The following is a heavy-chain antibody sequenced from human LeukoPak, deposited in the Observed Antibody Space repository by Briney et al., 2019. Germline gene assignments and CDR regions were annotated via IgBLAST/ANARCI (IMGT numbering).Heavy chain of an antibody. CDR3: ARVAEWIQLWYHFDY. CDR2: IYYSGST. Sequence: SETLSLTCTVSGGSISSYYWSWIRQPPGKGLEWIGYIYYSGSTNYNPSLKSRATISVDTSKNQFSLKLSSVTAADTAVYYCARVAEWIQLWYHFDYWGQGTLVTVSS. D-gene: IGHD5-18*01. V-gene: IGHV4-59*01. CDR1: GGSISSYY. J-gene: IGHJ4*02.